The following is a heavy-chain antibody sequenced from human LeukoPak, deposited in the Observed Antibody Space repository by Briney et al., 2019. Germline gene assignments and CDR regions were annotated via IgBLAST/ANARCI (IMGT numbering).Heavy chain of an antibody. CDR2: INPNSGGT. D-gene: IGHD3-3*01. CDR3: ARDTDDFQGLDI. V-gene: IGHV1-2*02. J-gene: IGHJ3*02. Sequence: ASVKVSCKASGYTFTGYYMHWVRQAPGQGLEWMGWINPNSGGTNYAQKFQGRVTMTRDTSISTAYMELSRLRSDDTAVYYCARDTDDFQGLDIWGQGTRVTVSS. CDR1: GYTFTGYY.